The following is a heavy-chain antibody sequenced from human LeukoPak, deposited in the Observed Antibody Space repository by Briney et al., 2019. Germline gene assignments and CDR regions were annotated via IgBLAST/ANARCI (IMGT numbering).Heavy chain of an antibody. D-gene: IGHD6-13*01. J-gene: IGHJ4*02. CDR1: GFTFSTYA. Sequence: PGGSLRLSCAASGFTFSTYAMSWVRQAPGKGLEWVSAISGSGGSTYYTGSVKGRFTISRDNSKNTLYLQMNSLRAEDTAVYYCARSSSSWYRFDYWGQGTLVTVSS. CDR2: ISGSGGST. CDR3: ARSSSSWYRFDY. V-gene: IGHV3-23*01.